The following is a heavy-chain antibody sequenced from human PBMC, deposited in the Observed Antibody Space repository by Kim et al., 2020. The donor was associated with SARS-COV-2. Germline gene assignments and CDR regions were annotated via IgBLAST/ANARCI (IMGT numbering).Heavy chain of an antibody. CDR3: AREGYDILTGPYYFDY. CDR1: GGSISSGGYY. Sequence: SETLSLTCTVSGGSISSGGYYWSWIRQHPGKGLEWIGYIYYSGSTYYNPSLKSRVTISVDTSKNQFSLKLSSVTAADTAVYYCAREGYDILTGPYYFDYWGQGTLVTVSS. D-gene: IGHD3-9*01. J-gene: IGHJ4*02. CDR2: IYYSGST. V-gene: IGHV4-31*03.